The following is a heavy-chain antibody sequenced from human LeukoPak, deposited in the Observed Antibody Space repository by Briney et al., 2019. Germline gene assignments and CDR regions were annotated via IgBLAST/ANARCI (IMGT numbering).Heavy chain of an antibody. CDR2: ISAYNGNT. D-gene: IGHD2-15*01. Sequence: GASVKVSCKASGYTFTSYGISWVRQAPGQGLEWMGWISAYNGNTNYAQKLQGRATMTTDTSTSTAYMELRSLRSDDTAVYYCARDVLVVAANNWYFDLWGRGTLVTVSS. J-gene: IGHJ2*01. V-gene: IGHV1-18*01. CDR3: ARDVLVVAANNWYFDL. CDR1: GYTFTSYG.